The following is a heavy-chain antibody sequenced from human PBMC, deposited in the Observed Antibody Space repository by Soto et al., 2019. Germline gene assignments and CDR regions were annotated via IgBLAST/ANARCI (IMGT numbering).Heavy chain of an antibody. CDR1: GYTFTSYG. V-gene: IGHV1-18*01. D-gene: IGHD2-2*01. J-gene: IGHJ5*02. CDR2: ISAYNGNT. CDR3: SGWPAAPDP. Sequence: QVQLVQSGAEVKKPGASVKVSCKASGYTFTSYGISWVRQAPGQGLEWMGWISAYNGNTNYAQKLXXRXTXXTDTSTSTAHMELRSLISDDTAVYYCSGWPAAPDPWGQGTLVTVSS.